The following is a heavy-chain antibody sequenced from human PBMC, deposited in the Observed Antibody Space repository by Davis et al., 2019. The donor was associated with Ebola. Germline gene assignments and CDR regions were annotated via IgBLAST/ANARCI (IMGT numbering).Heavy chain of an antibody. D-gene: IGHD6-19*01. CDR3: ARGGQGQWLVPFYFDY. V-gene: IGHV5-51*01. Sequence: GGSLRLSCKGSGYSFTSYWIGWVRQMPGKGLEWMGIIYPGDSDTRYSPSFQGQVTISADKSISTAYLQWSSLKASDTAMYYCARGGQGQWLVPFYFDYWGQGTLVTVAS. CDR2: IYPGDSDT. J-gene: IGHJ4*02. CDR1: GYSFTSYW.